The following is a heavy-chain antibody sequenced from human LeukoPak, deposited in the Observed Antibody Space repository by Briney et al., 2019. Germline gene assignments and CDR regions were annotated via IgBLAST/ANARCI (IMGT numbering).Heavy chain of an antibody. CDR3: ARDLAKAVSSPEIFDY. J-gene: IGHJ4*02. Sequence: GGSLRLSCAASGFTFSSYEMNWVRQAPGKGLEWVSYISSSGSTIYYADSVKGRFTISRDNAKNSLYLQMNSLRAEDTAVYYCARDLAKAVSSPEIFDYWGQGTLVTVSS. V-gene: IGHV3-48*03. D-gene: IGHD5/OR15-5a*01. CDR2: ISSSGSTI. CDR1: GFTFSSYE.